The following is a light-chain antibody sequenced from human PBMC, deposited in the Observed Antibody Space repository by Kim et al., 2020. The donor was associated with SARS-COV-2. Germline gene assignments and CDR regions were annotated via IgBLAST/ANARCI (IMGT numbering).Light chain of an antibody. CDR3: AAWDDSLSAWL. Sequence: GQRVTLSCAGRNSNLGTNYVYWHQQFPGMAPKVLIYRDNERPSGVPGRFSGSKSGTSASLAISGLRSEDEADYYCAAWDDSLSAWLFGGGTQLTVL. CDR1: NSNLGTNY. J-gene: IGLJ3*02. CDR2: RDN. V-gene: IGLV1-47*01.